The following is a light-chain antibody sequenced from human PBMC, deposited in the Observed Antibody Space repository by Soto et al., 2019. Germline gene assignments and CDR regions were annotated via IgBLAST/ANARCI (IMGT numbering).Light chain of an antibody. Sequence: DIVMTQSPDSLAVSLGERATINCKSSQSVLHSSNNKNYLVWYQQKPGQPPKLLIYWASTRESGVPDRLSGSGSGTDFTLTISSLQAEDVAVYYCQQYYSTPVTFGGGTKVEIK. V-gene: IGKV4-1*01. CDR3: QQYYSTPVT. CDR2: WAS. CDR1: QSVLHSSNNKNY. J-gene: IGKJ4*01.